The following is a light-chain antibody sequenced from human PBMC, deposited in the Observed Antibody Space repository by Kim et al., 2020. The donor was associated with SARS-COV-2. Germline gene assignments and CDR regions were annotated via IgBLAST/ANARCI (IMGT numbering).Light chain of an antibody. Sequence: DIHLTQSPSFLSASVGDRVTITCRASQAVNDYVAWYQQKPGKAPKLLIYGASNLQSGVPSRFSGRGSGTEFTLTISSLQPEDFATYYCQQPNSYWLTFGRGTKVDIK. CDR3: QQPNSYWLT. CDR1: QAVNDY. CDR2: GAS. J-gene: IGKJ4*01. V-gene: IGKV1-9*01.